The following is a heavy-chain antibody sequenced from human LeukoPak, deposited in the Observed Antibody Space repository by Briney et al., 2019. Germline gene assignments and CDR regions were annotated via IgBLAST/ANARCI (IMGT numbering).Heavy chain of an antibody. V-gene: IGHV3-7*01. CDR2: IKEDGSER. J-gene: IGHJ4*02. Sequence: GGSLRLSCVASGITINNFWMSWVRQVPGKGLEWVANIKEDGSERHYVGSVKGRFTISRDNAKNSLYLQMNSLRDEDTAVYFCGRARDFGSFWGQGTLVTVSS. D-gene: IGHD3-10*01. CDR1: GITINNFW. CDR3: GRARDFGSF.